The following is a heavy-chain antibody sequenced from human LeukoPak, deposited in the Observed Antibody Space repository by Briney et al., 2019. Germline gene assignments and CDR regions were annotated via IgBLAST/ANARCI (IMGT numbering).Heavy chain of an antibody. CDR1: GFTFDDYG. CDR3: ARGEGYCSSTSCYFDY. J-gene: IGHJ4*02. CDR2: INWNGGST. D-gene: IGHD2-2*01. Sequence: GGSLRLSCAASGFTFDDYGMSWVRQAPGKGLEWVSGINWNGGSTGYADSAKGRFTISRDNAKNSLYLQMNSLRAEDTALYYCARGEGYCSSTSCYFDYWGQGTLVTVSS. V-gene: IGHV3-20*04.